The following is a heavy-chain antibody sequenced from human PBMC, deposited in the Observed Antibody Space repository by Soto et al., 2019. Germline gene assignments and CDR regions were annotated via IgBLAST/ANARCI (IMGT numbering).Heavy chain of an antibody. Sequence: QVQLVESGGGVVQPGRSLRLSCAASGFTFSNYGMHWVRQAPGKGLEWVAVMSHDGSNKYYVDSVKGRFTISRDNTKNTLYLQLNRLRTEDTGVYYCAKRGGLHDFDYWGQGTLVIVSS. V-gene: IGHV3-30*18. CDR1: GFTFSNYG. J-gene: IGHJ4*02. CDR2: MSHDGSNK. CDR3: AKRGGLHDFDY. D-gene: IGHD5-12*01.